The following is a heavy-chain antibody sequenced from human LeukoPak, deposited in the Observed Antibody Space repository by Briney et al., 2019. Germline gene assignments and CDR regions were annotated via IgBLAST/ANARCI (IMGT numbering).Heavy chain of an antibody. J-gene: IGHJ6*03. Sequence: GGSLRLSCAASGFSFSTYGMHWVRQAPGKGLEWVAFIRFDGSIKYYADSVKGRFSISRDNSKNTLYLQMDSLRVEDTAVYYCGRSHITSWLYYYYMDVWGKGTTVTVSS. CDR1: GFSFSTYG. D-gene: IGHD6-13*01. CDR2: IRFDGSIK. V-gene: IGHV3-30*02. CDR3: GRSHITSWLYYYYMDV.